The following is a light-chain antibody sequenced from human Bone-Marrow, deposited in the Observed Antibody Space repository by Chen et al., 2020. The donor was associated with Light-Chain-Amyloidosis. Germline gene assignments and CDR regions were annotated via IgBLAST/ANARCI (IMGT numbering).Light chain of an antibody. CDR3: QSADSSGTYEVI. V-gene: IGLV3-25*03. J-gene: IGLJ2*01. CDR1: DLPTKY. CDR2: RDT. Sequence: SYELTQPPSLSVSPVQTARITCSGDDLPTKYAYWYQQKPGQAPVLVIHRDTERHSGISERFSGSSSGTTATLTISGVQAEDEADYHCQSADSSGTYEVIFGGGTKLTVL.